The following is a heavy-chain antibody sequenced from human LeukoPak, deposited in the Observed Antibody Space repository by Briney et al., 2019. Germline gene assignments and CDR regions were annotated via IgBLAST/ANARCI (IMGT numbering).Heavy chain of an antibody. D-gene: IGHD3-22*01. J-gene: IGHJ3*02. CDR2: INPNSGGT. Sequence: SVKVSCKASGYTFTGYYMHWVRQAPGQGLEWMGWINPNSGGTNYAQKFQGRVTMTEDTSTDTAYMELSSLRSEDTAVYYCATDGPPYYYDSTGSDAFDIWGQGTMVTVSS. V-gene: IGHV1-2*02. CDR3: ATDGPPYYYDSTGSDAFDI. CDR1: GYTFTGYY.